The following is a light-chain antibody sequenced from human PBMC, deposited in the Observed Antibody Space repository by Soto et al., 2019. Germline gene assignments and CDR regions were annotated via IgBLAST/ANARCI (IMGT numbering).Light chain of an antibody. CDR2: GAS. CDR3: QQYETAPHT. CDR1: QSVSSSQ. V-gene: IGKV3-20*01. J-gene: IGKJ2*01. Sequence: EIVLTQAPGTLSLSPGESATLSCRASQSVSSSQVAWYQQKPGQAPRLIIYGASSRATGIPDRFRGVGSETDFTLTISRLEPGDFAVYYCQQYETAPHTFGQGTKLEIK.